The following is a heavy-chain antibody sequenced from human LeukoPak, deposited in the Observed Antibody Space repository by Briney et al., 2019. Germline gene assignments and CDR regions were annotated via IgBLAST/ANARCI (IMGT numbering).Heavy chain of an antibody. CDR3: ARGLLAAAGIDY. CDR2: IKQDGSDK. CDR1: GFTFSGFW. V-gene: IGHV3-7*04. Sequence: GGPLRLSCAAWGFTFSGFWMSCVRQAPGKGLEGVANIKQDGSDKNYVDSVKGRFTISRDNAKNPMDLQMNSLRAEDTAVYYCARGLLAAAGIDYWGQGALVTVSS. J-gene: IGHJ4*02. D-gene: IGHD6-13*01.